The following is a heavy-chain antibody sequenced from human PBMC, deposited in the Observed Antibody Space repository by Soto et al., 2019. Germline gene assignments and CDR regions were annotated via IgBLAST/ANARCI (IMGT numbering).Heavy chain of an antibody. CDR1: GFTFSNAW. V-gene: IGHV3-15*01. J-gene: IGHJ4*02. CDR3: THYGDYGIDY. CDR2: IKSKTDGGTT. Sequence: EVQLVESGGGLVKPGGSLRLSCAASGFTFSNAWMSWVPQAQGKGLEWVGRIKSKTDGGTTDYAAPVKDRFTISRDDSKNTLYLQMNSLKTEDTAVYYCTHYGDYGIDYWGQGTLVTVSS. D-gene: IGHD4-17*01.